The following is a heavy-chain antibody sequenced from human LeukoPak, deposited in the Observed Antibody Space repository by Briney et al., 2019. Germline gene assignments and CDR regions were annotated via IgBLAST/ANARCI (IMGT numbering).Heavy chain of an antibody. D-gene: IGHD1-26*01. J-gene: IGHJ6*02. CDR2: ISSDGSTT. V-gene: IGHV3-74*01. CDR3: AKGRSGSYYYYGMDV. CDR1: GLSFSGYW. Sequence: GGSLRLSCAASGLSFSGYWMHWVRQAPGKGLVWVSVISSDGSTTNYADSVKGRFTIPRDNAKNTLYLQMNSLRAEDTAVYYCAKGRSGSYYYYGMDVWGQGTTVTVSS.